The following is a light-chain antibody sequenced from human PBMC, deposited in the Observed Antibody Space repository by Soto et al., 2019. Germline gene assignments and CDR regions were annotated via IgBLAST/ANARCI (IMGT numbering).Light chain of an antibody. CDR3: GTWDTSLSVGV. CDR2: DND. V-gene: IGLV1-51*01. CDR1: RSNIGNNF. Sequence: QSGLTQPPSVSAAPGQKVTISCSGSRSNIGNNFVSWYQQFPGTAPKLLIYDNDKRPSGIPDRFSGSKSGTSATLGITGLQTGDEADYYCGTWDTSLSVGVFGGGTKLTVL. J-gene: IGLJ2*01.